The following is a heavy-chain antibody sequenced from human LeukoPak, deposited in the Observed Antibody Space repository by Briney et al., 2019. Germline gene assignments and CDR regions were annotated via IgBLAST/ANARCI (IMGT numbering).Heavy chain of an antibody. CDR3: ARGRGILQQQLVQVY. J-gene: IGHJ4*02. V-gene: IGHV1-8*01. CDR2: INPNSGNT. D-gene: IGHD6-13*01. CDR1: GYTFTSYD. Sequence: ASMKVSCKASGYTFTSYDINWVRQATGQGLEWMGWINPNSGNTGYAQKFQGRVTMTRNTSISTAYMELSSLRSEDTAVYYCARGRGILQQQLVQVYWGQGTLVTVSS.